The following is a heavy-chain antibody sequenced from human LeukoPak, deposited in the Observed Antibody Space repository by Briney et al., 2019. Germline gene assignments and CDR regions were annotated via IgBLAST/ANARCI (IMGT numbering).Heavy chain of an antibody. Sequence: ASVKVSCKASGYTFTGDYVHWVRQAPGQGLEWMGWINPNSGGTNYAQKFQGRVTMTRDTSITTAYMELSSLRSDDTALYYCARDLGGWAYFDNWGQGTLVTVSS. CDR2: INPNSGGT. CDR3: ARDLGGWAYFDN. D-gene: IGHD6-19*01. CDR1: GYTFTGDY. V-gene: IGHV1-2*02. J-gene: IGHJ4*02.